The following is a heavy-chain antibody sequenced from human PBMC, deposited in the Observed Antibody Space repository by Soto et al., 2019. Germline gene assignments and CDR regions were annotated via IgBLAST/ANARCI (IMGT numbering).Heavy chain of an antibody. CDR3: VREAGFLEHGLDV. D-gene: IGHD3-3*01. CDR1: GFTFSRYE. Sequence: EVQLVESGGGLVQPGTSLRLSCAASGFTFSRYEMTWVRQAPGKGLEWISYISSTGTTIYYADAVKGRFTISRDNAKNSLFLQMNSLRAEDTGVYYCVREAGFLEHGLDVWGQGTTVIVSS. J-gene: IGHJ6*02. CDR2: ISSTGTTI. V-gene: IGHV3-48*03.